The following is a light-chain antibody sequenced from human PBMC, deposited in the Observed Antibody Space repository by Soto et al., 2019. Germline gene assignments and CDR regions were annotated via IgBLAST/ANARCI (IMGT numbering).Light chain of an antibody. CDR1: SSNIGAGHV. CDR2: GSS. J-gene: IGLJ2*01. CDR3: QTYDNTLSASV. V-gene: IGLV1-40*01. Sequence: QSALMQPPSVSGAPGQRVTISCTGSSSNIGAGHVVHWYQQFPGRAPNLLIYGSSNRPSGVPDRFSGSKSGTSASLAITGLQAEDEADYYCQTYDNTLSASVFGGGTKLTVL.